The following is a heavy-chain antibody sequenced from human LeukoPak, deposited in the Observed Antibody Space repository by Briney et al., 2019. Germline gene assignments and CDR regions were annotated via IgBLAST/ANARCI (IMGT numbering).Heavy chain of an antibody. CDR2: IRYDGSSK. D-gene: IGHD2-21*02. Sequence: GGSLRLSCAASGFTFSSYGMHWVRQAPGKGLEWVAFIRYDGSSKYYADSVKGRFTISRDNSKNTLYLQMNSLRAEDTAVYYCAKPPAYCGGDCSAFDIWGQGTMVTVSS. CDR3: AKPPAYCGGDCSAFDI. CDR1: GFTFSSYG. V-gene: IGHV3-30*02. J-gene: IGHJ3*02.